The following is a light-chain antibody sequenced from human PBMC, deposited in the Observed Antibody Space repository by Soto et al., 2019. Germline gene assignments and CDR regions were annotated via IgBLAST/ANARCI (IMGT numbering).Light chain of an antibody. CDR3: QQSYSTLLLT. CDR1: QAINTY. Sequence: DIQMTQSPSFLSASVGDRVTISCRASQAINTYLNWYQQKPGKAPKLLIYGTSDLQNGVPSRFSGGGSGTHFTLTISSLQPEDFATYYCQQSYSTLLLTFGQGTRLEV. J-gene: IGKJ5*01. V-gene: IGKV1-39*01. CDR2: GTS.